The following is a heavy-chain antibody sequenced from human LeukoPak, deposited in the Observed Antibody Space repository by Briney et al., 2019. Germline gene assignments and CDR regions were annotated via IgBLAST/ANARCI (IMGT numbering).Heavy chain of an antibody. Sequence: GASVKVSCKASGYTFTGYYMHWVRQAPGQGLEWMGWITPNSGGTNYAQKFQGRVTITRDTSISTAYMELSRLRSDDTAVYYCARVRHSSGWYGGAGYWGQGTLVTVSS. J-gene: IGHJ4*02. D-gene: IGHD6-19*01. CDR1: GYTFTGYY. V-gene: IGHV1-2*02. CDR2: ITPNSGGT. CDR3: ARVRHSSGWYGGAGY.